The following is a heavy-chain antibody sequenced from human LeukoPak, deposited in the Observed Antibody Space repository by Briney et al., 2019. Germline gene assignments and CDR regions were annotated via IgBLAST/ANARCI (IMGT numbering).Heavy chain of an antibody. J-gene: IGHJ4*02. Sequence: GESLKISCKVSGYSFSNYWIGWVRQVPGKGLEWMGIIYPGDSDTRYSPSFQGQVTISADKSISTAYLRWSSLKASDTAMYYCARLDKTTGSNFDYWGQGTLVTVSS. CDR3: ARLDKTTGSNFDY. D-gene: IGHD1-1*01. CDR1: GYSFSNYW. V-gene: IGHV5-51*01. CDR2: IYPGDSDT.